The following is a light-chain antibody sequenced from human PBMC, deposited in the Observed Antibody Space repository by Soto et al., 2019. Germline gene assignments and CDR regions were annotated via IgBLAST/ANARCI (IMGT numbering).Light chain of an antibody. J-gene: IGKJ5*01. V-gene: IGKV3-20*01. CDR2: GAS. CDR1: QSVSSNY. CDR3: QQYGSSRT. Sequence: PGERATLSCRASQSVSSNYLAWYQQKPGQAPRLLIYGASSRATGIPDRFSGSGSGTDFTLTISRLEPEDFSVYYCQQYGSSRTFGQGTRLEI.